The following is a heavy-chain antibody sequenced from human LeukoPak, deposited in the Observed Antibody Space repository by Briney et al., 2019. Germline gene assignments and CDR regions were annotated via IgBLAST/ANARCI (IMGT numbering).Heavy chain of an antibody. CDR2: IYYSGSS. Sequence: SETLSLTCAVYGGSFRNYYWSWIRQPPGKGLEWIGYIYYSGSSNYNPSLKSRVTISVDTSKNQFSLKLTSVTAADSAVYYCARLMNIAAADYWGQGTLVTVSS. J-gene: IGHJ4*02. D-gene: IGHD2/OR15-2a*01. CDR3: ARLMNIAAADY. V-gene: IGHV4-59*08. CDR1: GGSFRNYY.